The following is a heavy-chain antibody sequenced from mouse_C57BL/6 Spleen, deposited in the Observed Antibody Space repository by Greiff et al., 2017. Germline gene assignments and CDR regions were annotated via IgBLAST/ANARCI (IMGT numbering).Heavy chain of an antibody. D-gene: IGHD3-1*01. CDR1: GYTFTDYN. Sequence: VQLQLSGPELVKPGASVKMSCKASGYTFTDYNMHWVKQSHGKSLERIGYINPNNGGTSYNQKFKGKAGLTVNKSSSTAYMELRSLTSEDSAVYYCARKGLLGDYAMDYWSQGTSVTVSS. J-gene: IGHJ4*01. CDR3: ARKGLLGDYAMDY. V-gene: IGHV1-22*01. CDR2: INPNNGGT.